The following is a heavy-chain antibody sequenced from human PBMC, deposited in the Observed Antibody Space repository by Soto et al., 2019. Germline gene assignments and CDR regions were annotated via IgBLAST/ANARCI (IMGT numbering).Heavy chain of an antibody. CDR3: AQDLGSGQPYYFYAMDG. CDR1: GFIFSKYG. V-gene: IGHV3-30*18. D-gene: IGHD3-10*01. J-gene: IGHJ6*02. CDR2: ISYDGSNK. Sequence: GSLRLSCGASGFIFSKYGMHWVRQAPGKGLEWVAVISYDGSNKYYAESVKGRFIISRDKSENTLYLQMNSLRAEDTALYYCAQDLGSGQPYYFYAMDGLGQGTSVTVSS.